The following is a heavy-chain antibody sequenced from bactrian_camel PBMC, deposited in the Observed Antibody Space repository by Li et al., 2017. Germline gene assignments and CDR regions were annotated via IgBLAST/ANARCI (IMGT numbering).Heavy chain of an antibody. CDR1: GFVNC. D-gene: IGHD4*01. V-gene: IGHV3S53*01. CDR2: IHTGGST. CDR3: AADRNLIAAMNWC. Sequence: QVQLVESGGGSVQAGGSLNLSCVVSGFVNCMGWFRQAPGKEREGVATIHTGGSTSYADSVKDRFTISRDKGTVYLQMNSLKPEDTAVYYCAADRNLIAAMNWCWGQGTQVTVS. J-gene: IGHJ4*01.